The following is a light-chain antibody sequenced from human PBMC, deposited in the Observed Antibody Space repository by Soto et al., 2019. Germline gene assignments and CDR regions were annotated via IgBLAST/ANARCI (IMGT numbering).Light chain of an antibody. CDR1: QSISSW. CDR3: HQYNSYSGT. CDR2: DAS. Sequence: DIQMTQSPSTLSASVGDRVTITCRASQSISSWLAWYQQKPGKAPKLLIYDASSLESGVPSRFSGNGSGTEFTLTISSLQPDDFATYCCHQYNSYSGTFGQGTKLEIK. V-gene: IGKV1-5*01. J-gene: IGKJ2*01.